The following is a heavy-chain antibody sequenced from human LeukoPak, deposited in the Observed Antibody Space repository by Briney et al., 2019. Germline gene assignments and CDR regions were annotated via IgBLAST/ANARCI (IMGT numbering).Heavy chain of an antibody. J-gene: IGHJ5*02. V-gene: IGHV1-8*01. CDR2: MKRNSGNT. CDR3: ARGSIGIDNWFDP. Sequence: ASVKVSCKASGYTFTNYDINWVRQATGQGLEWMGWMKRNSGNTGYVQKFQGRVTMTRNTSISTAYMELSSLTSEDTAMYYCARGSIGIDNWFDPWGQGTLVTVSS. D-gene: IGHD3-3*02. CDR1: GYTFTNYD.